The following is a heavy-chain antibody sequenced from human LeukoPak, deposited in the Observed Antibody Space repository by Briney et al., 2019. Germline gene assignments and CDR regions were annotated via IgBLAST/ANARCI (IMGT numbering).Heavy chain of an antibody. CDR2: VTWNSGII. J-gene: IGHJ4*02. Sequence: GGSLRLSCAASGFTFSSYGMHWVRQAPGKGLEWVSGVTWNSGIIVYADSVKGRFTVSRDNARNSLFLEMTSLRGDDTALYYCAKGKRSGLVYSAIDHWGQGTLVSVSS. V-gene: IGHV3-9*01. CDR3: AKGKRSGLVYSAIDH. D-gene: IGHD3/OR15-3a*01. CDR1: GFTFSSYG.